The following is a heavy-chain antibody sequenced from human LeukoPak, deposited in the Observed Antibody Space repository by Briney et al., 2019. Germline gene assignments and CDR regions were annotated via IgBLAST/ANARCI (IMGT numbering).Heavy chain of an antibody. D-gene: IGHD3-10*01. CDR2: ISGSGGST. CDR3: AKDRDGIWFGELTAFDI. J-gene: IGHJ3*02. CDR1: GFTFSSYA. V-gene: IGHV3-23*01. Sequence: PPGGSLRLSCAASGFTFSSYAMSWVRQAPGKGLEWVSAISGSGGSTYYADSVKGRFTISRDNSKNTLYLQMNSLRAEDTAVYYCAKDRDGIWFGELTAFDIWGQGTMVTVSS.